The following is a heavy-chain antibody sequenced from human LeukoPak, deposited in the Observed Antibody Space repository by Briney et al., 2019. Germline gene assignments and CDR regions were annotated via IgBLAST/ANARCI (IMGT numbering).Heavy chain of an antibody. CDR2: ISGSGGST. D-gene: IGHD2-8*01. V-gene: IGHV3-23*01. Sequence: GGSLRLSCAASGFTFSSYAVSWVRQAPGKGLEWASSISGSGGSTYSADSVKGRFTISRDNSKDTLYLQMNSLRAEDTALYYCAKDRSCTNDICHGDFDYWGQGTLVTVSS. CDR3: AKDRSCTNDICHGDFDY. J-gene: IGHJ4*02. CDR1: GFTFSSYA.